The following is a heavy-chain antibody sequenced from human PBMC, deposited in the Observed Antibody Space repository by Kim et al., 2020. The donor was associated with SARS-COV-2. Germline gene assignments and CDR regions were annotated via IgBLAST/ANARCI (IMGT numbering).Heavy chain of an antibody. V-gene: IGHV4-39*01. CDR2: IYSSGST. D-gene: IGHD4-17*01. Sequence: SETLSLNCTVSGGSISNKNYYWGWIRQAPGKGLEWIGNIYSSGSTYYNPSLKSRVTISVDTSKNQFSLKLSSVTAADTAVYYCARITATVRTDFDYWGQG. CDR1: GGSISNKNYY. J-gene: IGHJ4*02. CDR3: ARITATVRTDFDY.